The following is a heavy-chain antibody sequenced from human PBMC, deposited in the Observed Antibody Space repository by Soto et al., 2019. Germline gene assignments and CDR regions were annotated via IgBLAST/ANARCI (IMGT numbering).Heavy chain of an antibody. V-gene: IGHV1-69*12. J-gene: IGHJ6*02. Sequence: QVQLVQSGAEVKKPGSSVKVSCKASGGTFSSYAISWVRQAPRQGLEWMGGIIPIFGTANYAQKFQGRVTITADESTSTAYMELSSLRSEDTAVYYCASPPAGVVVVAAHYDYYYGMDVWGQGTTVTVSS. D-gene: IGHD2-15*01. CDR2: IIPIFGTA. CDR3: ASPPAGVVVVAAHYDYYYGMDV. CDR1: GGTFSSYA.